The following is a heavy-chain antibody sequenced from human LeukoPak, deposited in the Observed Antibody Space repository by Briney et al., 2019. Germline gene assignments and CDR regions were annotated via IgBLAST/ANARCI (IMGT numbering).Heavy chain of an antibody. CDR3: ARALRPHNRWFDP. V-gene: IGHV1-2*06. D-gene: IGHD2/OR15-2a*01. Sequence: ASVTVSCKASGYTFTGYYMHWVRQAPGQGLEWMGRINPNSGGTNYAQKFQGRVTMTRDTSISTAYMELSRLRSDDTAVYYCARALRPHNRWFDPWGQGTLVTVSS. CDR1: GYTFTGYY. CDR2: INPNSGGT. J-gene: IGHJ5*02.